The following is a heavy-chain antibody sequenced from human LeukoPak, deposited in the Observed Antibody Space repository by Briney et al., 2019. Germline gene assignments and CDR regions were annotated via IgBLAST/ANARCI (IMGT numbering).Heavy chain of an antibody. Sequence: GESLKISCKGSGYKFTNYWIAWVRYMPGQGLEWLGIIYPRDSDTRYSPSFQGQVSISVDTSIDTAYLQWSSVKASDTAMYYCARLLAAPYYINFWGQGTLVTVSS. CDR1: GYKFTNYW. D-gene: IGHD6-25*01. CDR3: ARLLAAPYYINF. J-gene: IGHJ4*02. V-gene: IGHV5-51*01. CDR2: IYPRDSDT.